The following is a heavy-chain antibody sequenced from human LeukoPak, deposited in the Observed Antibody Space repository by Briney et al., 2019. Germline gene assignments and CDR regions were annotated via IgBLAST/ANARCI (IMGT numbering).Heavy chain of an antibody. V-gene: IGHV3-72*01. Sequence: GGSLRLSCEGSGFTLRDYHMDWVRQAPGMGLEWVGRTRSKVRKYATEYAASVKGRFTISRDESENSVFLHLSSLTVEDTALYYCARDGAEGDDSAFDVWGQGTMVTVSS. J-gene: IGHJ3*01. CDR1: GFTLRDYH. D-gene: IGHD3-22*01. CDR3: ARDGAEGDDSAFDV. CDR2: TRSKVRKYAT.